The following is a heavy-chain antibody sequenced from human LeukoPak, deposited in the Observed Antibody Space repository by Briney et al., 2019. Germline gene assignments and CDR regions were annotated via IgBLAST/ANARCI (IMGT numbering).Heavy chain of an antibody. Sequence: ASVKVSCKASGYTFTGYYMHWVRQAPGQGLEWMGWINPNSGGTNYAQRFQGRVTMTRDTPISTAYMELSRLRSDDTAVYYCARVEGKFVEKYYFDYWGQGTLVTVSS. CDR1: GYTFTGYY. D-gene: IGHD3-16*01. J-gene: IGHJ4*02. CDR3: ARVEGKFVEKYYFDY. V-gene: IGHV1-2*02. CDR2: INPNSGGT.